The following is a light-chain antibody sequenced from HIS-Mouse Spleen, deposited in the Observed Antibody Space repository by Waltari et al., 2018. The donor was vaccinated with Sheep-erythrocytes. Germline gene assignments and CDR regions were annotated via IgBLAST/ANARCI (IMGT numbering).Light chain of an antibody. V-gene: IGKV2-28*01. CDR3: MQALQTPWT. CDR1: PSLLHSNGYNY. CDR2: LGS. Sequence: DIVMTQSPLSLPVTPGEPASISCRSSPSLLHSNGYNYLDWYLQKPGQSPQLLIYLGSNRASRVPDRFSVSVSGTDFTLKISRVEAEDVGVYYCMQALQTPWTFGQGTKVEIK. J-gene: IGKJ1*01.